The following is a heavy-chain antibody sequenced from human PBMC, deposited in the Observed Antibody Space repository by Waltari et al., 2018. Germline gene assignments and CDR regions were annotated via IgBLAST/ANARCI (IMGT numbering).Heavy chain of an antibody. D-gene: IGHD3-22*01. CDR1: GASLSSRSYY. Sequence: QLQLQESGPGLVKPSETLSLPCTVSGASLSSRSYYWGRIRQPPGKGLAWIGSIYYSGSTYYNPSLKSRVTISVDTSKNQFSLKLSSVTAADTAVYYCASTVYYDSSGWTYYFDYWGQGTLVTVSS. J-gene: IGHJ4*02. CDR3: ASTVYYDSSGWTYYFDY. CDR2: IYYSGST. V-gene: IGHV4-39*01.